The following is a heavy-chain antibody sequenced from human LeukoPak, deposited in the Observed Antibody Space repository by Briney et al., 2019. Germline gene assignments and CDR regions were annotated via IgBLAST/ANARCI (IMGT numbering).Heavy chain of an antibody. CDR3: ARDPVEWELLLDY. D-gene: IGHD1-26*01. CDR1: GFTFSSYW. V-gene: IGHV3-7*01. CDR2: MNIDGSEK. Sequence: PGGSLRLSCAASGFTFSSYWMGWVRQAPGKRLEWGANMNIDGSEKYYADSAKGRFTISRDNARNSVYLQMNSLRVEDTAVYYCARDPVEWELLLDYWGQGTLVTVSS. J-gene: IGHJ4*02.